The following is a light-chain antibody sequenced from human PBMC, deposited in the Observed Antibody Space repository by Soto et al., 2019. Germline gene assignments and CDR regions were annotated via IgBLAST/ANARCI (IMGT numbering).Light chain of an antibody. Sequence: VMTQAPATLSVSPGERATLSCRTSQSVSSSYLVWHQQKPGQAPRLLIYAASRRATGIPDRFSGSGSGTEFTLTISSLQPEDFATYYCQQYDSYPLTFGGGTKVDIK. CDR3: QQYDSYPLT. V-gene: IGKV3-20*01. J-gene: IGKJ4*01. CDR2: AAS. CDR1: QSVSSSY.